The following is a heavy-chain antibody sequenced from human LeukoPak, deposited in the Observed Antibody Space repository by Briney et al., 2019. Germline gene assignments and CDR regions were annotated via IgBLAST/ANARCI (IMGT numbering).Heavy chain of an antibody. V-gene: IGHV3-43D*03. CDR1: GFTFVDYA. J-gene: IGHJ4*02. D-gene: IGHD6-13*01. CDR2: ISWDGGST. CDR3: AKMAAAGPGPKYFDY. Sequence: GGSLRLSCAASGFTFVDYAMHWVRQAPGKGLECVSLISWDGGSTYYADSVKGRFNISRDNSKKYLYLQMNSLRAEDTALYYCAKMAAAGPGPKYFDYWGQGTLVTVSS.